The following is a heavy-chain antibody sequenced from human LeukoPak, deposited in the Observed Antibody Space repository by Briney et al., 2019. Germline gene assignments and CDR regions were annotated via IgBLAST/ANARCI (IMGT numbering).Heavy chain of an antibody. CDR2: ISSSSSYI. D-gene: IGHD1-26*01. CDR3: ASYPHSGSYFFDY. Sequence: PGGTLRLSCAASGFTFSSYSMNWVRQAPGKGLEWVSSISSSSSYIYYADSVKGRFTVSRDNAKNSLYLQMNSLRAEDTAVYYCASYPHSGSYFFDYWGQGTLVTVSS. V-gene: IGHV3-21*01. J-gene: IGHJ4*02. CDR1: GFTFSSYS.